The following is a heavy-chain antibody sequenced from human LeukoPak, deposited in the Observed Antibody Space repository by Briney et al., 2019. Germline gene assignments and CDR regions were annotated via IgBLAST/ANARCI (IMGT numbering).Heavy chain of an antibody. D-gene: IGHD4-17*01. CDR1: SDSISSSSYY. V-gene: IGHV4-39*07. Sequence: SETLSLTCSVSSDSISSSSYYWGWIRQPPGKGLEWIGSIYYSGTTYYNLSLKSRVTISVDTSKNQFSLKLSSVTAADTAVYYCARDRTTYFGMDVWGQGTTVTVSS. CDR2: IYYSGTT. J-gene: IGHJ6*02. CDR3: ARDRTTYFGMDV.